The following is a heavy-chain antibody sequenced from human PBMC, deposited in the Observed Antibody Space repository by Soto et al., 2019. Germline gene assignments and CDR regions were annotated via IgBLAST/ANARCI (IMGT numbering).Heavy chain of an antibody. J-gene: IGHJ6*02. CDR1: GGSFSGYY. V-gene: IGHV4-34*01. D-gene: IGHD2-2*01. CDR3: ASPSRFYYYYGMDV. Sequence: KTSETLSLTCAVYGGSFSGYYWSWIRQPPGKGLEWIGEINHSGSTNYNPSLKGRVTISVDTSKNQFSLKLSSVTAADTAVYYCASPSRFYYYYGMDVWGQGTTVTVSS. CDR2: INHSGST.